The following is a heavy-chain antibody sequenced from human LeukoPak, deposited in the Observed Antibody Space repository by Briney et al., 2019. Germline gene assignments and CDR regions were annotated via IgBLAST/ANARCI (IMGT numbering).Heavy chain of an antibody. V-gene: IGHV4-31*03. CDR2: IYYSGST. D-gene: IGHD6-19*01. J-gene: IGHJ4*02. Sequence: SSETLSLTCTVSGGSISSGGYYWSWIRQHPGKGLEWIGYIYYSGSTYYNPSLKSRVTISVDTSKNQFSLKLSSVTAADTAVYYCARDGPVTGPYWLDYWGQGTLVTVSS. CDR1: GGSISSGGYY. CDR3: ARDGPVTGPYWLDY.